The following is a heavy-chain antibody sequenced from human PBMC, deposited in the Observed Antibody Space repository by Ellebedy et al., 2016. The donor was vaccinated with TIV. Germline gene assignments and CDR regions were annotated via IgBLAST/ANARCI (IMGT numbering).Heavy chain of an antibody. V-gene: IGHV3-30*02. D-gene: IGHD5-12*01. CDR3: AKSGWIIPAGMSYHSYGMDV. CDR1: GLTFSTYG. CDR2: IRYDGSKK. J-gene: IGHJ6*02. Sequence: GESLKISCVVSGLTFSTYGMHWVRQAPGKGLEWVAFIRYDGSKKYYAASVKGRFTISRDNSRDTLFMEMNSLRAEDTAVYYCAKSGWIIPAGMSYHSYGMDVWGQGTTVTVSS.